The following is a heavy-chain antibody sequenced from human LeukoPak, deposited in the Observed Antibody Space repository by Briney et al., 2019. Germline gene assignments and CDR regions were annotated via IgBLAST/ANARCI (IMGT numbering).Heavy chain of an antibody. D-gene: IGHD5-18*01. V-gene: IGHV1-2*02. CDR2: INPNSGGT. CDR3: ARDQASYGSLAFDY. Sequence: ASVKVSGKASGYTFTGYYMHWVRRAPGQGLEWMGWINPNSGGTNYAQKFQGRVTMTRDTSISTAYMELSRLRSDDTAVYYCARDQASYGSLAFDYWGQGTLVAVSS. CDR1: GYTFTGYY. J-gene: IGHJ4*02.